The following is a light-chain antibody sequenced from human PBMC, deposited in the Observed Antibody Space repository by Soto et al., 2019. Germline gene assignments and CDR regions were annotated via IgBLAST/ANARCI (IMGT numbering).Light chain of an antibody. J-gene: IGLJ2*01. CDR3: AAWADSLNGVV. V-gene: IGLV1-44*01. Sequence: QSVLTQPPSASGTPGQRVTISCSGSSSNIGSNTVSWYQQLPGTAPKLLIYSNNRRPSGVPDRFSGSKSGTSASLAISGLQSEDEADYYCAAWADSLNGVVFGGGTKLTVL. CDR1: SSNIGSNT. CDR2: SNN.